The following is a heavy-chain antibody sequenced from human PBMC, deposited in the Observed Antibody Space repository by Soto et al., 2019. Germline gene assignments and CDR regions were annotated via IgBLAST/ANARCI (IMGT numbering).Heavy chain of an antibody. CDR1: GGSFSGYY. D-gene: IGHD3-10*01. CDR3: ARNHPTSYYYGSGSYPNWLDP. Sequence: SETLSLTCAVYGGSFSGYYWSWIRQPPGKGLEWIGEINHSGSTNYNPSLKSRVTISVDTSKNQFSLKLSSVTAADTAVYYCARNHPTSYYYGSGSYPNWLDPWGQGTLVTVSS. J-gene: IGHJ5*02. CDR2: INHSGST. V-gene: IGHV4-34*01.